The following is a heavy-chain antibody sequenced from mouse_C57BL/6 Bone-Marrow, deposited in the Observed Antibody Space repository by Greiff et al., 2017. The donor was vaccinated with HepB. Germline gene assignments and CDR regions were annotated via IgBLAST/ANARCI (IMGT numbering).Heavy chain of an antibody. V-gene: IGHV1-76*01. J-gene: IGHJ3*01. CDR1: GYTFTDYY. D-gene: IGHD2-1*01. Sequence: VQLQQSGAELVRPGASVKLSCKASGYTFTDYYINWVKQRPGQGLEWIARIYPGSGNTYYNEKFTGKATLTAEKSSSTAYMQLSSLTSEDSAVYFCAREVTGPWFAYWGQGTLVTVSA. CDR2: IYPGSGNT. CDR3: AREVTGPWFAY.